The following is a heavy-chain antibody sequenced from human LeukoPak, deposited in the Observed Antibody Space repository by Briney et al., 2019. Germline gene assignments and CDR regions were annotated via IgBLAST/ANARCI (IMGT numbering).Heavy chain of an antibody. CDR1: GGSFSGYY. CDR2: INHSGST. CDR3: ARESRPGQIVVVITFAAFDI. D-gene: IGHD3-22*01. J-gene: IGHJ3*02. Sequence: SETLSLTCAVYGGSFSGYYWSWIRQPPGKGLEWIGEINHSGSTNYNPSLKSRVTISVDTSKNQFSLKLSSVTAADTAVYYCARESRPGQIVVVITFAAFDIWGQGTMVTVSS. V-gene: IGHV4-34*01.